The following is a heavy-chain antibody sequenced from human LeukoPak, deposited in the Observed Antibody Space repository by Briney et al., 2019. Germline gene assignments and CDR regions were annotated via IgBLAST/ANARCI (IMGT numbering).Heavy chain of an antibody. CDR2: IYSTGST. V-gene: IGHV4-4*07. CDR1: GGSISGYY. CDR3: ARQIASAGTAGFDF. D-gene: IGHD6-13*01. J-gene: IGHJ4*02. Sequence: SETLSLTCTVSGGSISGYYWSWIRQPAGKGLEWIGRIYSTGSTNYNPSLKSRVTMSVDTSKNQFSLRLRSVTAADMAVYYCARQIASAGTAGFDFWGQGALSPSPQ.